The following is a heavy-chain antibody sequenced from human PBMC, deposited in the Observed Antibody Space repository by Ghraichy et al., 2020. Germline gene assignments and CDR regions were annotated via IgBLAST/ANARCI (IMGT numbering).Heavy chain of an antibody. Sequence: GGSLRLSCAASGFTFSNAWMSWVRQAPGKGLEWVGRIKSKTDGGTTDYAAPVKGRFTISRDDSKNTLYLQMNSLKTEDTAVYYCTTDPALYDSSGPHPIGYWGQGTLVTVSS. CDR3: TTDPALYDSSGPHPIGY. J-gene: IGHJ4*02. CDR2: IKSKTDGGTT. CDR1: GFTFSNAW. V-gene: IGHV3-15*01. D-gene: IGHD3-22*01.